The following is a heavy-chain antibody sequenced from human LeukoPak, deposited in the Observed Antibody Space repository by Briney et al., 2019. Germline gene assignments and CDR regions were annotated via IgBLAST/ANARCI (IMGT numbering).Heavy chain of an antibody. CDR1: GFRFRDYA. CDR3: ARIFRYQLVDYYALDV. D-gene: IGHD2-2*01. Sequence: GGSLPLSCAASGFRFRDYAMDWVRQAPPKGLEWVSAISSKSALIYDADSVKGRFTITRDNAKSAVALQMNSLGDDDTAVYYCARIFRYQLVDYYALDVWGQGTTVTVCS. J-gene: IGHJ6*02. CDR2: ISSKSALI. V-gene: IGHV3-21*01.